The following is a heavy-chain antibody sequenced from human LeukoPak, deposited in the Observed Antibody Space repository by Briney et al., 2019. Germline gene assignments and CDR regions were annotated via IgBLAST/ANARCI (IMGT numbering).Heavy chain of an antibody. Sequence: GGSLRLSCAASGFTFSSYWMTWVRQAPGKGLEWVANINQDGSEKYYVDSVKGRFTISRDNAKNSLYLQMNSLRADDTAVYYCATGSSSSGLDWGQGTLVTVSS. D-gene: IGHD6-6*01. CDR1: GFTFSSYW. V-gene: IGHV3-7*01. CDR3: ATGSSSSGLD. CDR2: INQDGSEK. J-gene: IGHJ4*02.